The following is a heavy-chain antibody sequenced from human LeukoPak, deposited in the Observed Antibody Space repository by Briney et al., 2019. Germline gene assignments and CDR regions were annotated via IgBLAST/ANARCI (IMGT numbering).Heavy chain of an antibody. CDR3: ARQHYDYVWGSYHPFDY. CDR2: IYYSGST. V-gene: IGHV4-39*01. J-gene: IGHJ4*02. Sequence: SETLSLTCTVSGGSISSSSYYWGWIRQPPGKGLEWIGSIYYSGSTYYNPSLKSRVTISVDTSKNQFSLKLSSVTAADTAVYYCARQHYDYVWGSYHPFDYWGQGTLVTVSS. CDR1: GGSISSSSYY. D-gene: IGHD3-16*02.